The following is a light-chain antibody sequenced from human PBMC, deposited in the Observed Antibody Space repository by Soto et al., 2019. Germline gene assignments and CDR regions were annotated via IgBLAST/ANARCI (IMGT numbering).Light chain of an antibody. V-gene: IGLV7-46*01. CDR1: TGAVTSGHY. Sequence: QTVVTQEPSLTVSPGGTVTLTCGSSTGAVTSGHYPHWFQQKPGQAPRTLIYDTDNRHFWTPARFSGSLLGGKAALTLSDAQPEDEADYYCLLIYPGVGEVFGTGTKLTVL. CDR3: LLIYPGVGEV. J-gene: IGLJ1*01. CDR2: DTD.